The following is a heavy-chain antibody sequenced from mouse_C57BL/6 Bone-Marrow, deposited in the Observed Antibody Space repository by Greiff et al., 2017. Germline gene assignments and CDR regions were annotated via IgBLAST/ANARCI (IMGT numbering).Heavy chain of an antibody. D-gene: IGHD1-1*01. V-gene: IGHV2-9-1*01. CDR2: IWTGGGT. CDR1: GFSLTSYA. J-gene: IGHJ2*01. CDR3: AREREGYGSSSYYFDY. Sequence: QVQLKQSGPGLVAPSQSLSITCTVSGFSLTSYAISWVRQPPGKGLEWLGVIWTGGGTNYTSALKSRLSIRKDNSKSRVFLKMNSLQADDTARYYGAREREGYGSSSYYFDYWGQGTTLTVSS.